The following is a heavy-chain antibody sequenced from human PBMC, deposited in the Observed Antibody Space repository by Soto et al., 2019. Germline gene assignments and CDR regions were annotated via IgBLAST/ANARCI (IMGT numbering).Heavy chain of an antibody. CDR3: AGWEMASVSAAFDI. CDR1: GYTFTSYD. Sequence: ASVKVSCKASGYTFTSYDINWVRQATGQGLEWMGWMNPNSGNTGYAQKFQGRVTMTRNTSISTAYMELSSLRSEDTAVYYCAGWEMASVSAAFDIWGQGTMVTV. D-gene: IGHD1-26*01. CDR2: MNPNSGNT. J-gene: IGHJ3*02. V-gene: IGHV1-8*01.